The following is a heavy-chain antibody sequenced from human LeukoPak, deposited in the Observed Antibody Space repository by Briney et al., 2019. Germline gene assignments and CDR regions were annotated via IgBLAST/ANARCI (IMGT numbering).Heavy chain of an antibody. Sequence: SETLSLTCTVSGGSISTYYWSWIRQPAGKGLEWIGRIYTSGKTNYNPSLKSRVAMSVDTSKNQFSLKLSSVTAADTAVYYCARHPSNYYDSSGYFGCFDPWGQGTLVTVSS. CDR1: GGSISTYY. D-gene: IGHD3-22*01. V-gene: IGHV4-4*07. CDR3: ARHPSNYYDSSGYFGCFDP. J-gene: IGHJ5*02. CDR2: IYTSGKT.